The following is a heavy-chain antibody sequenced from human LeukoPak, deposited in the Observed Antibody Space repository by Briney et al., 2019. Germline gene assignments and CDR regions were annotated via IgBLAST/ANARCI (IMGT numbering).Heavy chain of an antibody. Sequence: GGSLRLSCVASGFTFSDYYMSWIRQAPGKGLEWVSVISYDGSNKYYADSVKGRFTISRDNSKNTLYLQMNSLRAEDTAVYYCARDPAPQPWTVYSFDDYWGQGTLVTVSS. J-gene: IGHJ4*02. CDR3: ARDPAPQPWTVYSFDDY. CDR2: ISYDGSNK. D-gene: IGHD3/OR15-3a*01. CDR1: GFTFSDYY. V-gene: IGHV3-30*03.